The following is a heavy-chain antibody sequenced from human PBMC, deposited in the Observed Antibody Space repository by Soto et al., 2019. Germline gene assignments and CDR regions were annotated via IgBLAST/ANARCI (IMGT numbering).Heavy chain of an antibody. D-gene: IGHD4-17*01. V-gene: IGHV4-59*01. CDR3: ARHYGADEGWFDP. CDR2: IYYSGST. CDR1: GGSISSYY. Sequence: SETLCLTCTVSGGSISSYYWSWIRQPPGKGLEWIGYIYYSGSTNYNPSLKSRVTISVDTSKNQFSLKLSSVTAADTAVYYCARHYGADEGWFDPWGQGTLVTVSS. J-gene: IGHJ5*02.